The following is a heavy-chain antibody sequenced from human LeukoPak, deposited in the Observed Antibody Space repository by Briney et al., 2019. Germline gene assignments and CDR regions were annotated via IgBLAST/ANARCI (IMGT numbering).Heavy chain of an antibody. J-gene: IGHJ4*02. CDR3: AKRQPYFFDY. CDR2: INSGDGT. Sequence: PGGSLRLSCAASGFTFSSYGMSWVRQAPGKGLEWVSSINSGDGTYYADSVRGRFTISRDKSRNTLYLQINSLRADDTAVYYCAKRQPYFFDYWGQGTLATVSS. D-gene: IGHD1-1*01. V-gene: IGHV3-23*01. CDR1: GFTFSSYG.